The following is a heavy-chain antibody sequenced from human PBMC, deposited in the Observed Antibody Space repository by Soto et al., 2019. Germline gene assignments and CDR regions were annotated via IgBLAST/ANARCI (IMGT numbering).Heavy chain of an antibody. CDR1: GFTFSSYG. D-gene: IGHD4-4*01. CDR3: ARSYYSNYYYYGMDV. V-gene: IGHV3-33*01. J-gene: IGHJ6*02. Sequence: SCAASGFTFSSYGMHWVRQAPGKGLEWVAVIWYDGSNKYYADSVKGRFTISRDNSKNTLYLQMNSLRAEDTAVYYCARSYYSNYYYYGMDVWGQGTTVTVSS. CDR2: IWYDGSNK.